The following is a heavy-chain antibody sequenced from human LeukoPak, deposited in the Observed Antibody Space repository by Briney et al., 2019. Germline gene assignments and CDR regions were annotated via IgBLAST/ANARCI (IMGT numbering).Heavy chain of an antibody. Sequence: SETLSLTCAVYGGSFSGYYWSWIRQPPGKGLEWIGEINHSGSTNYNPSLKSRVTISVDTSKNQFSLKLSSVTAADTAVYYCARVHCSSTSCPSEFDYWGQGTLVTVSS. CDR1: GGSFSGYY. D-gene: IGHD2-2*01. J-gene: IGHJ4*02. CDR3: ARVHCSSTSCPSEFDY. V-gene: IGHV4-34*01. CDR2: INHSGST.